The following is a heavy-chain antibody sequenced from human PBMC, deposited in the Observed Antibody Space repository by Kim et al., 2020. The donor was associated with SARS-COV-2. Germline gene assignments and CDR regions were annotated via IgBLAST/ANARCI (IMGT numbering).Heavy chain of an antibody. CDR1: GFTFSTYV. D-gene: IGHD1-20*01. V-gene: IGHV3-33*01. CDR2: IWFDGSKI. CDR3: ARDVTGSIDY. J-gene: IGHJ4*02. Sequence: GGSLRLSCAASGFTFSTYVMHWVRQAPGKGLEWVTLIWFDGSKIHYVESVKGRFTISRDNSKNTLYLQMNSLRAEDTAVYYCARDVTGSIDYWGQGTLVT.